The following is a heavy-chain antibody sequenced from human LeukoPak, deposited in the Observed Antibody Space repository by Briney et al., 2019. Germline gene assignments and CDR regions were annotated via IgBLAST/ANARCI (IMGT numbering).Heavy chain of an antibody. Sequence: GSLRLSCAASGFTFSSYWMSWVRQAPGKGLEWIGEINHSGSTNYNPSLKSRVTISVDMSKNQFSLKLSSVTAADTAVYYCARVITMVRGVIGTNWFDPWGQGTLVTVSS. CDR2: INHSGST. D-gene: IGHD3-10*01. CDR1: GFTFSSYW. J-gene: IGHJ5*02. V-gene: IGHV4-34*01. CDR3: ARVITMVRGVIGTNWFDP.